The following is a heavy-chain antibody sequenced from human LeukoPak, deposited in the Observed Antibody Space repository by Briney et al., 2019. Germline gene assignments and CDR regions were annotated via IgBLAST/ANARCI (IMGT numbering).Heavy chain of an antibody. V-gene: IGHV3-7*01. CDR1: GFTFSSYW. J-gene: IGHJ6*03. CDR3: ARVQRGAIVVGRVYYYYYMDV. CDR2: IKQDGSEK. D-gene: IGHD2-15*01. Sequence: GGSLRLSCAASGFTFSSYWMSWVRQAPGKGLEWVANIKQDGSEKYYVDSVKGRFTISRDNAKNSLYLQMNSLRAEDTAVYYCARVQRGAIVVGRVYYYYYMDVWGKGTTVTVSS.